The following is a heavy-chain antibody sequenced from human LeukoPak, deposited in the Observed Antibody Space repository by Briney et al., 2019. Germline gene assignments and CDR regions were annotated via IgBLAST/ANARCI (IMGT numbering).Heavy chain of an antibody. CDR3: ARGRSSGWGIYYFDY. Sequence: GGSLRLSCGASGFTFSSHGMNWVRQAPGKGLEWVSVIYSGGSTYYADSVKGRFTISRDNSKNTLYLQMNSLRAEDTAVYYCARGRSSGWGIYYFDYWGQGTLVTVSS. J-gene: IGHJ4*02. D-gene: IGHD6-19*01. CDR2: IYSGGST. V-gene: IGHV3-66*01. CDR1: GFTFSSHG.